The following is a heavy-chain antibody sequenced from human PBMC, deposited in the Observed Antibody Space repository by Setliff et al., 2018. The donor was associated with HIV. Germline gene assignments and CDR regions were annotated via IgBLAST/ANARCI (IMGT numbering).Heavy chain of an antibody. Sequence: SETLSLTCTVSGGSISSYYWSWIRQPPGKGLEWIGYIYYSGSTNYNPSLKSRVTISVDTSKNQFSLKLSSVTAAGTAVYYCVRQHGDYAFGSWGQGTLVTVSS. CDR1: GGSISSYY. D-gene: IGHD4-17*01. V-gene: IGHV4-59*08. CDR2: IYYSGST. J-gene: IGHJ5*01. CDR3: VRQHGDYAFGS.